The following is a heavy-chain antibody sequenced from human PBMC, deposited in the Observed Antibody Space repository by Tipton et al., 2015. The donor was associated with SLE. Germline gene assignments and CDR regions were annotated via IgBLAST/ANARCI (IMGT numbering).Heavy chain of an antibody. CDR1: GGSISSYY. Sequence: GLVKPSETLSLICTVSGGSISSYYWSWIRQPAGKGLEWIGRIYTNGSTNHNPSLKSRVTISVDPSKNQLSLKLSSVTAADTAVYYCAREGTYHYAPRGAFDLWGQGTMVTVSS. CDR3: AREGTYHYAPRGAFDL. CDR2: IYTNGST. J-gene: IGHJ3*01. V-gene: IGHV4-4*07. D-gene: IGHD3-10*01.